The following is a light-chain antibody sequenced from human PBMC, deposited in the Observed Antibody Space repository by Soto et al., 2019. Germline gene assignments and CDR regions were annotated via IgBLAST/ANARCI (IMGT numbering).Light chain of an antibody. J-gene: IGLJ1*01. Sequence: QSVPTQPASVSGSPGQSITISCTGTSSDVGGYNYVSWYQQHPGKAPKLIIYEVTNRPSEISNRFSGSKSGNTASLTISGLQAEDEAEYYCSSYTSGSTYVFGTGTKVTVL. CDR1: SSDVGGYNY. CDR2: EVT. CDR3: SSYTSGSTYV. V-gene: IGLV2-14*01.